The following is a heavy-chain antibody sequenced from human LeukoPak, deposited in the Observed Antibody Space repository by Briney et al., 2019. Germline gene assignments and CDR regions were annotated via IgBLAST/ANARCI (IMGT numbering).Heavy chain of an antibody. CDR3: ARFPNYLGFDH. CDR1: GDSISRNGYY. CDR2: FYFSGAT. D-gene: IGHD1-7*01. V-gene: IGHV4-39*01. Sequence: PSETLSLTCTVSGDSISRNGYYWGWVRQPPGKRLEWIGSFYFSGATSYNPSLTGRVTISVDSSKNQFSLNLNSLTAADTSVYYCARFPNYLGFDHWGQGILVTASS. J-gene: IGHJ4*02.